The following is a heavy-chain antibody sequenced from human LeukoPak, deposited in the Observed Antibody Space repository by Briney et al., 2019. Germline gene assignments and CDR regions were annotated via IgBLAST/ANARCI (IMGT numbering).Heavy chain of an antibody. CDR2: IYLRGNT. CDR3: ARGTITTVTDS. J-gene: IGHJ4*02. V-gene: IGHV4-4*02. Sequence: PSETLSLTCAISGGSITSSNWWTWVRQPPGKGLEWVGEIYLRGNTNYNPSLESRVSISVDESKTQLSLRLESVTAADTAVYYCARGTITTVTDSWGPGTLVTVSS. D-gene: IGHD4-17*01. CDR1: GGSITSSNW.